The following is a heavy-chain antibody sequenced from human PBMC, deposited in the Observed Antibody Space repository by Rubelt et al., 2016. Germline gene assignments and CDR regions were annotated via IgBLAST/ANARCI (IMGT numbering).Heavy chain of an antibody. Sequence: QVQLQESGPGLVKPSETLSLTCTVSGGSISSYYWSWIRQPPGKGLEWIGSIYYSGSTYYNPSLKSRVTLSVDTSKNQFSLKLSSVTAADTAVYYCARDSGTYGQQPFDYWGQGTLVTVSS. D-gene: IGHD3-10*01. CDR3: ARDSGTYGQQPFDY. V-gene: IGHV4-59*01. CDR2: IYYSGST. J-gene: IGHJ4*02. CDR1: GGSISSYY.